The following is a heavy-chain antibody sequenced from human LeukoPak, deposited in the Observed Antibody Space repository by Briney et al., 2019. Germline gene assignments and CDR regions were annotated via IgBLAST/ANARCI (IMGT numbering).Heavy chain of an antibody. CDR1: GYTFTSYY. J-gene: IGHJ4*02. D-gene: IGHD4-17*01. CDR3: ARSSPPMTTVTTCDY. CDR2: INPSGGNT. V-gene: IGHV1-46*01. Sequence: GASVTVSCKASGYTFTSYYMHWVRQAPGQGLEWMGIINPSGGNTSYAQKFQGRVTMTRDTSTSTVYMELSSLRSEDTAVYYCARSSPPMTTVTTCDYWGQGTLVTVSS.